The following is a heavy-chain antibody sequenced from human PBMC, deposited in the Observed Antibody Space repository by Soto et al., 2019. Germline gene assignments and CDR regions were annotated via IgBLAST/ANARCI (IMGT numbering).Heavy chain of an antibody. CDR1: GYTFTGYY. CDR2: INPNSGGT. J-gene: IGHJ4*02. Sequence: ASVKVSCKASGYTFTGYYMHWVRQAPGQGLEWMGWINPNSGGTNYAQKFQGRVTMTRDTSISTAYMELSRPRSDDTAVYYCARALGELLVFLDWGQGTLVTVSS. V-gene: IGHV1-2*02. D-gene: IGHD2-15*01. CDR3: ARALGELLVFLD.